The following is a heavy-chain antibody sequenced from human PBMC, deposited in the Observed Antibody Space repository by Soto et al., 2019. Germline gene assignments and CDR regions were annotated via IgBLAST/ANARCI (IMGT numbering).Heavy chain of an antibody. V-gene: IGHV1-2*04. CDR1: GYTFTGYY. Sequence: ASVKVSCKASGYTFTGYYMHWVRQAPGQGLEWMGWINPNSGGTNYAQKFQGWVTMTRDTSISTAYMELSRLRSDDTAVYYCAREVETYYYGSGSYKYYYYMDVWGKGTTVTVSS. CDR2: INPNSGGT. CDR3: AREVETYYYGSGSYKYYYYMDV. D-gene: IGHD3-10*01. J-gene: IGHJ6*03.